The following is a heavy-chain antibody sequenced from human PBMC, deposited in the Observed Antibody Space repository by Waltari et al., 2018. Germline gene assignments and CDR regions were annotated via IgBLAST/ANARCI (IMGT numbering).Heavy chain of an antibody. J-gene: IGHJ3*02. V-gene: IGHV3-7*01. D-gene: IGHD6-6*01. CDR2: IKQDGSEK. Sequence: EVQLVESGGGLVQPGGSLRLSCAASGFTFSSYWMSWVRQAPGKGLEWVANIKQDGSEKYYVDTVKGRFTISRDNAKNSLYLQMNSLRAEDTAVYYCAREASSSSLDDAFDIWGQGTMVTVSS. CDR3: AREASSSSLDDAFDI. CDR1: GFTFSSYW.